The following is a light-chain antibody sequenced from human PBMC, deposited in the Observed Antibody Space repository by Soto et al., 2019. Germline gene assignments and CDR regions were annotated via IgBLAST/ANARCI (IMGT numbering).Light chain of an antibody. CDR1: QDISNY. V-gene: IGKV1-33*01. CDR3: QQSDSLPIT. Sequence: DIQMTQSPSSLSASVGDRVTITCRASQDISNYLNWYQQRPGKAPKLLIYDASNLERVVPSRFSGTRSGTHFTLAITSLQPEDVATYYCQQSDSLPITFGQGTRLEI. J-gene: IGKJ5*01. CDR2: DAS.